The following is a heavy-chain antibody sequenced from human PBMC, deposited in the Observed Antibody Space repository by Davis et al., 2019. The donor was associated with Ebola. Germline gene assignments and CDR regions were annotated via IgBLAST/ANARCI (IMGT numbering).Heavy chain of an antibody. CDR2: VHYSGTTGTP. V-gene: IGHV4-39*01. CDR3: ARHRYSTSWNYGMDV. J-gene: IGHJ6*02. D-gene: IGHD2-2*01. Sequence: SETLSLTCTVSGGSISSSSYYWGWIRQPPGKGLEWIGSVHYSGTTGTPYYNPSLNSRVTISVDTSKNQFSLKLRSVTAADTAVYYCARHRYSTSWNYGMDVWGQGTTVTVSS. CDR1: GGSISSSSYY.